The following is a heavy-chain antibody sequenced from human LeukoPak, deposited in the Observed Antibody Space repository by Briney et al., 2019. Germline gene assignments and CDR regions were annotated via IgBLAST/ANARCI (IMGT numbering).Heavy chain of an antibody. Sequence: PGGSLRLSCAASGFSVTRNYVSWVRQAPGKGLEWVSLMYSGGGTSYADSVKGRFTISRDTSKNTLYLQMSSLRAEDTALYYCARYDNGKDYFDYWGQGTLVTVSP. CDR3: ARYDNGKDYFDY. V-gene: IGHV3-53*01. CDR2: MYSGGGT. D-gene: IGHD1-1*01. J-gene: IGHJ4*02. CDR1: GFSVTRNY.